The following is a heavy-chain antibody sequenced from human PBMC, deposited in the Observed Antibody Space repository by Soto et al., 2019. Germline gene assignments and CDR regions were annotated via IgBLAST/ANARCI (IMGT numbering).Heavy chain of an antibody. J-gene: IGHJ6*02. CDR2: SFYSGTT. D-gene: IGHD3-10*01. Sequence: SETLSLTCAVYGGSFSGYYWGWIRQRPGKGLEWIGYSFYSGTTYYNPSLKSRVAISVDTSKNQFSLKLTSVTAADTAVYFCAREGRGGSEGYYYGMDVWGQGTTVTVSS. CDR3: AREGRGGSEGYYYGMDV. V-gene: IGHV4-31*11. CDR1: GGSFSGYY.